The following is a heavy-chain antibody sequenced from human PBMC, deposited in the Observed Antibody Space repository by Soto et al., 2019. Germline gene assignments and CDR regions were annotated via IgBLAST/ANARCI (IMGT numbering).Heavy chain of an antibody. CDR1: GGSISTSGYY. CDR2: MYYSGGRT. J-gene: IGHJ4*02. V-gene: IGHV4-39*01. CDR3: ARGSPYTGTYYFDN. D-gene: IGHD1-26*01. Sequence: PSETLSLTCSVSGGSISTSGYYWGWIRQPPGKGLEWIGSMYYSGGRTYYNPSLKSRVTISVDTSKNQFSLKLSSVTAADKAVYFCARGSPYTGTYYFDNWGQGALVTVSS.